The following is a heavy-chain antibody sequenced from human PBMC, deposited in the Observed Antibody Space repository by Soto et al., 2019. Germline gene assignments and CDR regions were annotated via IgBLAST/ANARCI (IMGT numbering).Heavy chain of an antibody. CDR2: ISGSRTTT. Sequence: EEQLLEAGGGSVQPGGSLRLSCVASAFTFTTYAMSWVRQVPGKGLEWVSSISGSRTTTYDAEFAKGRFTVSRDNSKNTLYLQMNNLRAEDTALYYCAKDPTDERLVITPLEPWGQGTLVTVSS. V-gene: IGHV3-23*01. CDR1: AFTFTTYA. D-gene: IGHD3-9*01. J-gene: IGHJ4*01. CDR3: AKDPTDERLVITPLEP.